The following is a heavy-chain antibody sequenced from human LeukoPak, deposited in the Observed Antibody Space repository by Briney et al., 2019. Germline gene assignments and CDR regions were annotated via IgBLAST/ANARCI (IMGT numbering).Heavy chain of an antibody. CDR3: AKSIGYCSGGSCFEVDY. J-gene: IGHJ4*02. CDR2: ISSRSTYI. V-gene: IGHV3-21*01. D-gene: IGHD2-15*01. CDR1: GFTFSSYS. Sequence: GGSLRLSCAASGFTFSSYSMNWVRQAPGKGLEWGASISSRSTYIYYADSVKGRFTISRDNAKNSLYLQMTSLSAEDTAVYYCAKSIGYCSGGSCFEVDYWGQGTLVTVSS.